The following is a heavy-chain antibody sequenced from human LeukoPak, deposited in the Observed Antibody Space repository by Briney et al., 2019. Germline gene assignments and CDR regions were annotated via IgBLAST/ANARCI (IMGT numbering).Heavy chain of an antibody. CDR2: INHSGST. CDR1: GGSFSDHY. J-gene: IGHJ4*02. V-gene: IGHV4-34*01. D-gene: IGHD2-15*01. CDR3: ASLIAATHDY. Sequence: PSETLSLTCAVYGGSFSDHYWSWIRQPPGKGLEWIGEINHSGSTNYNPSLKSRVTISVDTSKNQFSLQLTSVTAADTAVYYCASLIAATHDYWGQGTLVTVSS.